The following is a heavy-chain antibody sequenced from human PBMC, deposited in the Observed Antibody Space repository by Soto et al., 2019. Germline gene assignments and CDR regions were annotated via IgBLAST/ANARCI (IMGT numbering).Heavy chain of an antibody. CDR1: GGSISSGGYY. D-gene: IGHD5-18*01. Sequence: SETLSLTCTVSGGSISSGGYYWSWIRQHPGKGLEWIGYIYYSGSTNYNPSLKSRVTISVDTSKNQFSLKLSSVTAADTAVYYCARAAARGYQIDYWGQGTLVTISS. V-gene: IGHV4-61*08. CDR2: IYYSGST. CDR3: ARAAARGYQIDY. J-gene: IGHJ4*02.